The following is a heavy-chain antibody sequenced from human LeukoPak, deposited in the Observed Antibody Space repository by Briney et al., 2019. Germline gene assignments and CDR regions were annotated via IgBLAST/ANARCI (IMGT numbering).Heavy chain of an antibody. CDR1: GFTFSSYG. CDR3: AKDRLRVRGALDY. V-gene: IGHV3-30*18. CDR2: ISYDGSNK. D-gene: IGHD3-10*01. J-gene: IGHJ4*02. Sequence: PGGSLRLSCAASGFTFSSYGMHWVRQAPGKGLEWVAVISYDGSNKYYADSVKGRFTISRDNSKNTLYLQMNSLRAEDTAVYYCAKDRLRVRGALDYWGQGTLVTVSS.